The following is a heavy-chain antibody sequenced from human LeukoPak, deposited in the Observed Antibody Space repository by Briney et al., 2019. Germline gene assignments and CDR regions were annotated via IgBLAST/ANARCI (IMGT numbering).Heavy chain of an antibody. CDR1: GYTFTGYY. J-gene: IGHJ3*02. D-gene: IGHD2-2*01. CDR2: INPNSGGT. Sequence: ASVKVSCKASGYTFTGYYMHWVRQAPGQGLEWMGWINPNSGGTNYAQKFQGRVTMTRDTSISTAYMELSRLRSDDTAVYYCARDGSSTSSDAFDIWGQGTMVTVSS. V-gene: IGHV1-2*02. CDR3: ARDGSSTSSDAFDI.